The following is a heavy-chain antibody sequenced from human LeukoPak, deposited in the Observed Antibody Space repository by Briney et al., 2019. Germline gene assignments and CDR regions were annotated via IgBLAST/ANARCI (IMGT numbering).Heavy chain of an antibody. CDR3: ARGGYYNSGSTDY. CDR1: GFTFSDYY. V-gene: IGHV3-11*05. Sequence: TGGSLRLSCVGSGFTFSDYYMSWIRQAPGKGLEWVSYISSGSSYTNYADSVKGRFSISRDNAKNSLYLQMNSLRAEDTAVYYCARGGYYNSGSTDYWGRGTLVTVSS. CDR2: ISSGSSYT. J-gene: IGHJ4*01. D-gene: IGHD3-10*01.